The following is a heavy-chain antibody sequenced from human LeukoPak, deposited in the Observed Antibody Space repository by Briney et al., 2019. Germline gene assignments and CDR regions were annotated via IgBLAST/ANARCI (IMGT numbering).Heavy chain of an antibody. V-gene: IGHV4-4*07. D-gene: IGHD6-13*01. CDR2: VYIVGRH. CDR3: ARDRAAAGTGWFDP. J-gene: IGHJ5*02. Sequence: SETLSLMRTRSCGSVSRYCWSWIRQPAGGGREWQGRVYIVGRHYTHPPLKSRVSKSVDTSKNQFSLKLSSVTAARTAIYYCARDRAAAGTGWFDPWGQGTLVTVSS. CDR1: CGSVSRYC.